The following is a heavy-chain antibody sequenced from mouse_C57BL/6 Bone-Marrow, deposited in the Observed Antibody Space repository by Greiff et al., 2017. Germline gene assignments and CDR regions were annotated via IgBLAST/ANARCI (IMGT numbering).Heavy chain of an antibody. CDR2: IDPENGDT. J-gene: IGHJ3*01. CDR1: GFNIKDDY. D-gene: IGHD1-1*01. V-gene: IGHV14-4*01. CDR3: TTFYGSSYAGFAY. Sequence: EVKLMESGAELVRPGASVKLSCTASGFNIKDDYMHWVKQRPEQGLEWIGWIDPENGDTAYASKFQGKATITADTSSNTAYLQLSSLTSEDTAVYYCTTFYGSSYAGFAYWGQGTLVTVSA.